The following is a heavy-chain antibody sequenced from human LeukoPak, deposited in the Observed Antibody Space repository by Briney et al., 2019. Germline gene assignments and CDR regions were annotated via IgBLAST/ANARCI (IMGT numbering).Heavy chain of an antibody. CDR3: VRQEKLSSGSRRVPY. CDR1: GYTFTANW. V-gene: IGHV5-51*01. J-gene: IGHJ4*02. CDR2: IYPGDSDT. Sequence: GESLKISWKGSGYTFTANWIGWVRQMSGKGLEWMGVIYPGDSDTRYSPSFQGQVTISADKYISTAYLQWSSLKASDTAIYYCVRQEKLSSGSRRVPYWSQASLVTVSS. D-gene: IGHD3-10*01.